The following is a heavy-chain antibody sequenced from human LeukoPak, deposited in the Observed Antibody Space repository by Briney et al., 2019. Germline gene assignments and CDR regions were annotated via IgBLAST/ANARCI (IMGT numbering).Heavy chain of an antibody. CDR1: GGPISSYY. CDR2: VSYSGST. CDR3: ARLTYYYDGNGYYSLDF. J-gene: IGHJ4*02. Sequence: PSETLSLTCTVSGGPISSYYWGWIRQPPGTGLEWIGYVSYSGSTNYNPSLKSRVTISVDTSNYQFSLKLSSVTAADTAVYYCARLTYYYDGNGYYSLDFWGQGTLVTVSS. D-gene: IGHD3-22*01. V-gene: IGHV4-59*08.